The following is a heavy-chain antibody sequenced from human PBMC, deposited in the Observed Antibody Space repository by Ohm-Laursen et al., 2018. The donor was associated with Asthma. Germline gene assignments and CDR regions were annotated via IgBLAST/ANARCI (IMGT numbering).Heavy chain of an antibody. D-gene: IGHD2-21*02. CDR2: ISSDGSNQ. Sequence: SLRLSCSASGFTFSSYSMNWVRQAPGKGLEWVAVISSDGSNQYYGDSVKGRFTISKDNSKNTLFLQMNSLRPDDTAVYYCARRDFSGGDTNAAFDIWGQGTMVAVSS. CDR1: GFTFSSYS. V-gene: IGHV3-30*03. J-gene: IGHJ3*02. CDR3: ARRDFSGGDTNAAFDI.